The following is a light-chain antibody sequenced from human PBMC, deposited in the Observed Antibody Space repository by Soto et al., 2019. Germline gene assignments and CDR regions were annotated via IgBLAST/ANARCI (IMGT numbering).Light chain of an antibody. CDR3: QQYASSPRT. V-gene: IGKV3-20*01. J-gene: IGKJ1*01. Sequence: EIVLTQSPGTLSMSPGERATLSCRASQSISSNYLAWYQQKPGQAPRLLIYGASSRATGIPDRFSGSGSGTDFTLTISRLEAEDFAVYYCQQYASSPRTFGQGTKVEF. CDR1: QSISSNY. CDR2: GAS.